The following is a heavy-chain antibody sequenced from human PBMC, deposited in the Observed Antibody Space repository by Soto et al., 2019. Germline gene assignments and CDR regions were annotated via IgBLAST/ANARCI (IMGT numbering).Heavy chain of an antibody. CDR2: IYYSGST. V-gene: IGHV4-31*03. CDR3: ARESGGRDIVAFDI. J-gene: IGHJ3*02. D-gene: IGHD2-15*01. CDR1: ALSIRSRVYY. Sequence: PLSLTGTAAALSIRSRVYYLILLRQHPGKGLEWIGYIYYSGSTNYNPSLKSRLTISVDTSKNQFSLKLNSVTAADTAVYYCARESGGRDIVAFDIWGQGTMVT.